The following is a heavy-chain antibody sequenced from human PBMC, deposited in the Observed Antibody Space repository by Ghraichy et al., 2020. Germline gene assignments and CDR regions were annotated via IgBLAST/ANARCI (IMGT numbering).Heavy chain of an antibody. CDR2: ST. J-gene: IGHJ5*02. V-gene: IGHV3-23*01. Sequence: STYYADSVKGRFTISRDNSKNTLYLQMNSLRAEDTAVYYCAKDGATVTKGDNWFDPWRPG. D-gene: IGHD4-17*01. CDR3: AKDGATVTKGDNWFDP.